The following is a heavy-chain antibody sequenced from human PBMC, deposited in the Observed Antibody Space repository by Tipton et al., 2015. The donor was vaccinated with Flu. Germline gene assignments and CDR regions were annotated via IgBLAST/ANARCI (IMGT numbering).Heavy chain of an antibody. V-gene: IGHV4-30-4*01. CDR2: IYYSGST. CDR1: GGSISSGDYY. CDR3: ARSKYPPQGGVVDDY. D-gene: IGHD3-3*01. Sequence: TLSLTCTVSGGSISSGDYYWSWIRQPPGKGLEWIGYIYYSGSTYYNPSLKSRVTISVDTSKNQFSLKLSSVTAADTAVYYCARSKYPPQGGVVDDYWGQGTLVTVSS. J-gene: IGHJ4*02.